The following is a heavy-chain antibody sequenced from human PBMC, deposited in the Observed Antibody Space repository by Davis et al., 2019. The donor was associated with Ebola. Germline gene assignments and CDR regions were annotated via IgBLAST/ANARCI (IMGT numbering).Heavy chain of an antibody. CDR3: ARAGAGYREPYYYYGMDV. V-gene: IGHV3-7*01. J-gene: IGHJ6*02. Sequence: GGSLRLSCAASGFTFSSYWMSWVRQAPGKGLEWVANIKQDGSEKYYVDSVKGRFTISRDNAKNSLYLQMNSLRAEDTAVYYCARAGAGYREPYYYYGMDVWGQGTTVTVSS. CDR2: IKQDGSEK. CDR1: GFTFSSYW. D-gene: IGHD5-24*01.